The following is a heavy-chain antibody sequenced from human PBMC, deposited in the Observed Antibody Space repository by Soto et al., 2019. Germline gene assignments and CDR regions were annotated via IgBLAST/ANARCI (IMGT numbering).Heavy chain of an antibody. V-gene: IGHV3-74*01. D-gene: IGHD6-19*01. CDR3: ARVGSGWYFD. CDR2: IKSDGSST. J-gene: IGHJ4*02. CDR1: GFTFSSSW. Sequence: EVQLVESGGGLVQPGGSLRLSCAASGFTFSSSWMHWVRQAPGKGLVWVSRIKSDGSSTTYPDSVKGRFTISRDNAKNTLYLQMNSLRAEDTAVYYCARVGSGWYFDWGQGTLVTVSS.